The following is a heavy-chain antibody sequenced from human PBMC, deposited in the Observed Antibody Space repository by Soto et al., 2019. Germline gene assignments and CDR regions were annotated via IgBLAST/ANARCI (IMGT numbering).Heavy chain of an antibody. J-gene: IGHJ4*02. D-gene: IGHD6-19*01. Sequence: AASVKVSCKASGYSFTGYQMYWVRQAPGQGLEWMGWISPNSGDTNYAQKFRGRVTVTRDTSIRTVYVELSRLTSDDTAVYYCALPISVTDTFDYWGQGTLVTVSS. CDR2: ISPNSGDT. V-gene: IGHV1-2*02. CDR3: ALPISVTDTFDY. CDR1: GYSFTGYQ.